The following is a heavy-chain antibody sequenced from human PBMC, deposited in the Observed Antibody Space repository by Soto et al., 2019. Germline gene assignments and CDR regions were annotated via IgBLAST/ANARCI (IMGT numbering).Heavy chain of an antibody. J-gene: IGHJ1*01. CDR3: ARGRSYDSSGYYYVPGYFQH. V-gene: IGHV4-34*01. CDR1: GGSFSGYY. Sequence: PSETLSLTCAVYGGSFSGYYWSWIRQPPGKGLEWIGEINHSGSTNYNPSLKSRVTISVDTSKNQFSLKLSSVTAADTAVYYCARGRSYDSSGYYYVPGYFQHWGQGTLVTVSS. CDR2: INHSGST. D-gene: IGHD3-22*01.